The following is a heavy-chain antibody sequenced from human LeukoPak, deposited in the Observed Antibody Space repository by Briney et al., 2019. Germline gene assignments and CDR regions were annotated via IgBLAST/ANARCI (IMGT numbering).Heavy chain of an antibody. CDR3: AKALGEYSSSWDFDY. J-gene: IGHJ4*02. CDR1: TFTFSSSW. D-gene: IGHD6-13*01. Sequence: PGGSLRLSCAASTFTFSSSWMNWVRQAPGKGLEWVAVISYDGSNKYYADSVKGRFTISRDNSKNTLYLQMNSLRAEDTAVYYCAKALGEYSSSWDFDYWGQGTLVTVSS. V-gene: IGHV3-30*18. CDR2: ISYDGSNK.